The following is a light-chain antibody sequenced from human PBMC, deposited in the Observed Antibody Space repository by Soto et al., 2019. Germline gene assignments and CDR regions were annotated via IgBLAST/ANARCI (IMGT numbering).Light chain of an antibody. CDR2: YDS. V-gene: IGLV3-21*04. Sequence: SYELTQPPSVSVAPGKTARITWGGNNIGSKSVHWYQQKPGQAPVLVIYYDSDRPSGIPERFSGSNSGNTATLTISRVEAGDDAEYYCQVWDSSSDHVVFGGGTKLTVL. CDR3: QVWDSSSDHVV. J-gene: IGLJ2*01. CDR1: NIGSKS.